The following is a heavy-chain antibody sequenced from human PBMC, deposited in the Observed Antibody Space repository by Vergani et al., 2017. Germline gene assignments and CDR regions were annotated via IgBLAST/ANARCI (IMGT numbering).Heavy chain of an antibody. Sequence: EVQLVESGGGLVQPGRSLRLSCAASGFTFDDYALHWVLQAPGKGLECVSGISWNSGSTGYADSVKGRFTSSRDNAKNSMDLQMNSLRDEDTALYYCAKDRVDYVWGQGGRDYFDYWGQGTLVTVSS. D-gene: IGHD3-16*01. CDR1: GFTFDDYA. J-gene: IGHJ4*02. CDR3: AKDRVDYVWGQGGRDYFDY. CDR2: ISWNSGST. V-gene: IGHV3-9*01.